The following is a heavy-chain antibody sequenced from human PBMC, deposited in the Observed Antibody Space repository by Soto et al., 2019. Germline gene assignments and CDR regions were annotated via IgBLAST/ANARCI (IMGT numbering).Heavy chain of an antibody. D-gene: IGHD6-19*01. CDR1: GFTFSSYA. J-gene: IGHJ5*02. V-gene: IGHV3-23*01. CDR3: AKGIAVALYNWFDP. Sequence: PGGSLRLSCAASGFTFSSYAMGWVRQAPGKGLEWVSAISGSGGSTYYADSVKGRFTISRDNSKNTLYLQMNSLRAEDTAVYYCAKGIAVALYNWFDPWGQGTLVTVSS. CDR2: ISGSGGST.